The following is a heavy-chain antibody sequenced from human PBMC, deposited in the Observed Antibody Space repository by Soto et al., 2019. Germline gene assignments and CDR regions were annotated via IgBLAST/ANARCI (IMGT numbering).Heavy chain of an antibody. CDR1: GFTFSSYA. CDR2: ISYDGSNK. CDR3: ARDLMGVAADY. Sequence: QVQLVESGGGVVQPGRSLRLSCAASGFTFSSYAMHWVRQAPGKGLEWVAVISYDGSNKYYADSVKGRFTISRDNSKNTLYLQMNSLRAEDTAVCYCARDLMGVAADYWGQGTLVTVSS. J-gene: IGHJ4*02. D-gene: IGHD2-15*01. V-gene: IGHV3-30-3*01.